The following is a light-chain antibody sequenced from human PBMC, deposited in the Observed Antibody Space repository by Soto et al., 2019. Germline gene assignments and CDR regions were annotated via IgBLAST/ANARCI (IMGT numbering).Light chain of an antibody. CDR1: SSDIGGYDY. CDR2: EVS. J-gene: IGLJ3*02. Sequence: QSVLTQPPSASGSPGQSVTISCTGTSSDIGGYDYVSWYQQHPGKAPKLIIYEVSKRPSGVPDRFSGSKSGTSASLAISGLQSEDEADYYCAAWDDSLNGWVFGGGTKLTVL. V-gene: IGLV2-8*01. CDR3: AAWDDSLNGWV.